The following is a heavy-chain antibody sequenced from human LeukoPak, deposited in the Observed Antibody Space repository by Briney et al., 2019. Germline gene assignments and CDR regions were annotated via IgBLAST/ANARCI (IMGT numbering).Heavy chain of an antibody. CDR2: IRYDGSNK. Sequence: SGGSLRLSCAASGFTFSSYGMHWVRQAPGKGLEWVAFIRYDGSNKYYADSVKGRFTISRDNSKNTLYLQMNSLRAEDTAVYYCARHRGFGDYFFDCWGQGTLVTVSS. CDR1: GFTFSSYG. CDR3: ARHRGFGDYFFDC. J-gene: IGHJ4*02. V-gene: IGHV3-30*02. D-gene: IGHD4-17*01.